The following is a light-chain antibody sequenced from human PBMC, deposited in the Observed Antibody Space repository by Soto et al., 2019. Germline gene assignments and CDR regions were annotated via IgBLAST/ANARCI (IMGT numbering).Light chain of an antibody. V-gene: IGLV2-14*03. CDR2: NVY. Sequence: QSALTQPASVSGSPGQSVTISCSGTSTDVGANNFDSWHQQHPTKAPKLMIYNVYDRPSGISYRFSGSKSANTASLTISGLDDEDEADYYCSAYTDSRTCVFGTGTKLTVL. CDR1: STDVGANNF. J-gene: IGLJ1*01. CDR3: SAYTDSRTCV.